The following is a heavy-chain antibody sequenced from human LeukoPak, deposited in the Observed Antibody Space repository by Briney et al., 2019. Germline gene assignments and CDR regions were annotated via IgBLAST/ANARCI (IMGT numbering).Heavy chain of an antibody. J-gene: IGHJ3*02. Sequence: GGSLRLSCAASGFTFSSYEMYWVRHVAGKGLEWVSAVGIVGDTFYSGSVKGRFTISRENAENSLFLQMNSLRAGDTAVYYCAREGRGSSADAFDIWGQGTMVTVSS. D-gene: IGHD3-16*01. CDR2: VGIVGDT. V-gene: IGHV3-13*01. CDR1: GFTFSSYE. CDR3: AREGRGSSADAFDI.